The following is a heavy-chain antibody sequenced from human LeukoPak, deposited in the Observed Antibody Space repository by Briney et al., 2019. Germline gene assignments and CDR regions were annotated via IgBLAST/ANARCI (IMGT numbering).Heavy chain of an antibody. D-gene: IGHD2-21*02. V-gene: IGHV3-30*02. J-gene: IGHJ4*02. CDR2: IRYDGSNK. CDR3: AKAPPRVVVTAIRDY. Sequence: GGSLRLPCAASGFTFSSYGMHWVRQAPGKGLEWVAFIRYDGSNKYYADSVKGRFTISRDNSKNTLYLQMNSLRAEDTAVYYCAKAPPRVVVTAIRDYWGQGTLVTVSS. CDR1: GFTFSSYG.